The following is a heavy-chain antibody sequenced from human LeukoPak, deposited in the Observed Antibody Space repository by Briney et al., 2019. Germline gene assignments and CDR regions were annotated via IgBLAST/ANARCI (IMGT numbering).Heavy chain of an antibody. Sequence: SVKVSCKASGGTFSSYAISWVRQAPGQGLEWMGGIIPIFGTANYAQKFQGRVTITADESTSTAYMELSSLRSEDTAVYYCASGGASIAARNWYFDLWGRGTLVTVSS. CDR1: GGTFSSYA. V-gene: IGHV1-69*01. J-gene: IGHJ2*01. CDR3: ASGGASIAARNWYFDL. CDR2: IIPIFGTA. D-gene: IGHD6-25*01.